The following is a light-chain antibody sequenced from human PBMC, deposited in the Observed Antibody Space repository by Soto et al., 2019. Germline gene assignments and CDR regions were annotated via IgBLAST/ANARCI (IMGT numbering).Light chain of an antibody. CDR3: SSCTSSSTHYG. CDR1: SSDVGGYNY. J-gene: IGLJ1*01. CDR2: DVS. Sequence: QSVLTQPASVSGSPGQSITISCTGTSSDVGGYNYVSWYQQHPGKAPKLMIYDVSDRPSGVSNRFSGSKSGNTASLTISGLQAEDEADYYCSSCTSSSTHYGFGTGTKVTVL. V-gene: IGLV2-14*03.